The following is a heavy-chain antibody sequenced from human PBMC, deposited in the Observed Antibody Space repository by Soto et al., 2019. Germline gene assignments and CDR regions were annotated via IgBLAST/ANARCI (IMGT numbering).Heavy chain of an antibody. D-gene: IGHD5-18*01. CDR2: ISSSSSTI. V-gene: IGHV3-48*01. Sequence: EVQLVESGGGLVQPGGSLRLSCAASGFTFSSYSMNWVRQAPGKGLEWVSYISSSSSTIYYADSVKGRFTISRDHAKNSLYMQMKGVRAEDTAVYYSGRDQPAAMAYYFAYCGQGIMFTATS. CDR1: GFTFSSYS. CDR3: GRDQPAAMAYYFAY. J-gene: IGHJ4*02.